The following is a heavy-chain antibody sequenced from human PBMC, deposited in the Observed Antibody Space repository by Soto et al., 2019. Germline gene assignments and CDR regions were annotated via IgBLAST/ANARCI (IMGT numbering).Heavy chain of an antibody. CDR2: LIPIFGAA. V-gene: IGHV1-69*01. D-gene: IGHD6-6*01. J-gene: IGHJ5*01. CDR1: GGTFTNYV. CDR3: ARGRSSANFDS. Sequence: QVQLVQSGAEVRKPGSSVNVSCKISGGTFTNYVISWLRQAPGQGLEWMGGLIPIFGAANLAQKFQGRVTITADESTSPVNMELSSLTSEDTAVYYFARGRSSANFDSWGQGTLVTVSS.